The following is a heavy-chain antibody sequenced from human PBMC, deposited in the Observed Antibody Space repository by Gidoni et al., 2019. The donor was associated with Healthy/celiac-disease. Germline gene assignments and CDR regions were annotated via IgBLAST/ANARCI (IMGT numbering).Heavy chain of an antibody. D-gene: IGHD2-21*01. V-gene: IGHV3-23*01. Sequence: EVQLLESGGGLVQPGGSLRLSCAASGLTFSSYAMSWVRQAPGKGLEWVSAISGSGGSTYYADSVKGRFTISRDNSKNTLYLQMNSLRAEDTAVYYCAKRVIAIPYYFDYWGQGTLVTVSS. CDR1: GLTFSSYA. J-gene: IGHJ4*02. CDR3: AKRVIAIPYYFDY. CDR2: ISGSGGST.